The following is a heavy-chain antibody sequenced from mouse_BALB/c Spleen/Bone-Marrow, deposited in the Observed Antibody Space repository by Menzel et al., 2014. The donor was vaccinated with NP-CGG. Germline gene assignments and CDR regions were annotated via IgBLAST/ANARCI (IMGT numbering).Heavy chain of an antibody. Sequence: EVHLVESGGGLVQPGGSRKLSCAASGFTFSSFGMHWVRQAPEKGLEWVAYISSGSSTIYYADTLKGRFTISRDNPKNTLFPQMTSLRSEDTAMYYCARARSTMITTGTLDYWGQGTSVTVSS. J-gene: IGHJ4*01. CDR1: GFTFSSFG. D-gene: IGHD2-4*01. CDR3: ARARSTMITTGTLDY. CDR2: ISSGSSTI. V-gene: IGHV5-17*02.